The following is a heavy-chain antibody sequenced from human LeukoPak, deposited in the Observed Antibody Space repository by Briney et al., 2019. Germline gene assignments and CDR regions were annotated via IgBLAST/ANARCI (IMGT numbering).Heavy chain of an antibody. J-gene: IGHJ4*02. D-gene: IGHD3-10*01. Sequence: SGTLSLTCAVSGGSISSSNWWSWVRQSPGKGLELIGEIYHSGSINYNPSLKSRVTISVDTSKNQFSLKLSSVTAADTAVYYCARDLGSLWFGELLKDGVIIDYWGQGTLVTVSS. CDR1: GGSISSSNW. CDR2: IYHSGSI. V-gene: IGHV4-4*02. CDR3: ARDLGSLWFGELLKDGVIIDY.